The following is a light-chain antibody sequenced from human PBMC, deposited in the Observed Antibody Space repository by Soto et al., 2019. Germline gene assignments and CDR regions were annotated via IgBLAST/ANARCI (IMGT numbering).Light chain of an antibody. CDR3: SSYRSSTTFV. V-gene: IGLV2-14*01. J-gene: IGLJ1*01. CDR2: EVR. CDR1: SSDVGAYNY. Sequence: QSALTQPASVSGSPGQSITISFTGTSSDVGAYNYVSWYQQYPGRAPKVIIFEVRKRPSGVSTRFSGSKSGDTASLTISGLQAEDEADYYCSSYRSSTTFVFGTGTKVTVL.